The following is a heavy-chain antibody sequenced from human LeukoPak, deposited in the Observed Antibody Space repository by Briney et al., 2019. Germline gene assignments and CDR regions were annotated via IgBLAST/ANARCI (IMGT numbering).Heavy chain of an antibody. V-gene: IGHV3-21*01. CDR1: GFTFSSYS. Sequence: PGGSLRLSCAASGFTFSSYSMNWVRQAPGKGLEWVSSISSSSSYIYYADSVKGRFTISRDNAKNSLYLQMNSLRAEDPAVYYCARDDSPFGVVIPEWLSPDSWFDPWGQGTLVTVSS. J-gene: IGHJ5*02. D-gene: IGHD3-3*01. CDR3: ARDDSPFGVVIPEWLSPDSWFDP. CDR2: ISSSSSYI.